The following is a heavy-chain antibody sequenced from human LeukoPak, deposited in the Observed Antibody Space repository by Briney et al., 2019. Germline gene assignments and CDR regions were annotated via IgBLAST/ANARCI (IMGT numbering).Heavy chain of an antibody. CDR1: GYSINSPYY. Sequence: SETLSLTCTVSGYSINSPYYWGWIRQPPGKGLEWSGSMYHRNTYYNPSLKSRVTISVDTSKNQFSLKLNSVTAADTAVYFCARDGGGRLEYFFDYWGQGTLVTVSS. D-gene: IGHD3-3*01. V-gene: IGHV4-38-2*02. J-gene: IGHJ4*02. CDR3: ARDGGGRLEYFFDY. CDR2: MYHRNT.